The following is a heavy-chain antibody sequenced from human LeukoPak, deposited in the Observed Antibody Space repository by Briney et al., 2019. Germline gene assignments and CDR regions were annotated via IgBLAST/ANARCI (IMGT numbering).Heavy chain of an antibody. CDR2: IFPSGGEI. Sequence: GGSLRLSCAASGFTFSSYTMSWVRQPPGKGLEWVSSIFPSGGEIHYADSVRGRFTISRDNSKSTLSLQMNSLRAEDTAIYYCATYRQVLLPFESWGQGTLVTVSS. CDR3: ATYRQVLLPFES. J-gene: IGHJ4*02. V-gene: IGHV3-23*01. D-gene: IGHD2-8*02. CDR1: GFTFSSYT.